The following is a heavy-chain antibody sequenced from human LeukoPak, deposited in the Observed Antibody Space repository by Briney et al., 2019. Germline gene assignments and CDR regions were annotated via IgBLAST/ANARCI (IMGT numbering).Heavy chain of an antibody. CDR3: ARHEWELEGYEF. Sequence: SETLSLTCTVSGGSISSYYWSWIRQPPGKGLEWIGYIYSSGSTNYNPSLKSRVTISVDTSKNQFSLKLNSVTAADTAVYYCARHEWELEGYEFWGQGTLVTVSS. CDR2: IYSSGST. D-gene: IGHD1-26*01. J-gene: IGHJ4*02. CDR1: GGSISSYY. V-gene: IGHV4-59*08.